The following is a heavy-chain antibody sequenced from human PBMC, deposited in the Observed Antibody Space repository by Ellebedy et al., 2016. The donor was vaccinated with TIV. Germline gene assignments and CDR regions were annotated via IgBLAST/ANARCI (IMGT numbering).Heavy chain of an antibody. V-gene: IGHV3-33*01. CDR3: ARVSVRLQRKFIDY. CDR2: IWHDGGNK. Sequence: GGSLRLXXAASGFTFSACGMHWVRQAPGKGLEWVAFIWHDGGNKYYADSVKGRFTISKDNAKNSLYLQMNSLRADDTAVYFCARVSVRLQRKFIDYWGQGTLVTASS. J-gene: IGHJ4*02. CDR1: GFTFSACG.